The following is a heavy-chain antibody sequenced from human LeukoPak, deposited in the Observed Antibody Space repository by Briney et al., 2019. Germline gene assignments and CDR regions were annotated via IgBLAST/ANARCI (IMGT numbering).Heavy chain of an antibody. V-gene: IGHV1-46*01. J-gene: IGHJ4*02. CDR3: ARDMLTSCVDY. CDR1: GSTSTSYY. CDR2: INPSGGSP. D-gene: IGHD2-2*01. Sequence: GASVKVSCKASGSTSTSYYMHWVRQAPGQGLEWMGIINPSGGSPTYAQKFQGRVTMTRDTSTSTVYMELSSLTSEDTAVYYCARDMLTSCVDYWGQGTLVTVSS.